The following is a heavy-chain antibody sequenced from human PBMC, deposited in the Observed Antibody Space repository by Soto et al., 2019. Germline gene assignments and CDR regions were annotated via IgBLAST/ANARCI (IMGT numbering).Heavy chain of an antibody. CDR1: GYTFTSYG. CDR3: ARGGAVVVPALGYSSSWPQDY. Sequence: ASVKVSCKASGYTFTSYGISWVRQAPGQGLEWTGWISAYNGNTNYAQKLQGRVTMTTDTSTSTAYMELRSLRSDDTAVYYCARGGAVVVPALGYSSSWPQDYWGQGTLVTVSS. CDR2: ISAYNGNT. J-gene: IGHJ4*02. D-gene: IGHD6-13*01. V-gene: IGHV1-18*04.